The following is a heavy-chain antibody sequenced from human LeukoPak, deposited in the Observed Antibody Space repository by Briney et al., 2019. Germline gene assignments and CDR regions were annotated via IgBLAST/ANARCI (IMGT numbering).Heavy chain of an antibody. Sequence: QQGGSLRLSYAASGFTFSSYGMSWVRQAPGKGLEWVSIISGSGGTTYYADSVKGRFTISRDNSKNTLYLQMNSLRAEDTAIYYCAKFPSTVPTNYFDYWGQGTLVTVSS. J-gene: IGHJ4*02. CDR1: GFTFSSYG. D-gene: IGHD2-2*01. V-gene: IGHV3-23*01. CDR2: ISGSGGTT. CDR3: AKFPSTVPTNYFDY.